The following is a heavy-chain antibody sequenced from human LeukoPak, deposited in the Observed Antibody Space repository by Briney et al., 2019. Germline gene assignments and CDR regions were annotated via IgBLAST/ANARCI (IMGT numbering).Heavy chain of an antibody. Sequence: GGSLRLSCAASGFTFSSFEMNWVRQAPGKGLEWVSYISSGGNTIFYADSVKGRFTISRDNAKNTLYLQMNSLRAEDTAVYFCARVLGQWLPPDIWGQGTMVTVSS. CDR3: ARVLGQWLPPDI. J-gene: IGHJ3*02. CDR2: ISSGGNTI. V-gene: IGHV3-48*03. CDR1: GFTFSSFE. D-gene: IGHD6-19*01.